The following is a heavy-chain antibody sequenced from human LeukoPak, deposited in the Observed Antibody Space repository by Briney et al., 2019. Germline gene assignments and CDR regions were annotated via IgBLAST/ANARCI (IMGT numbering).Heavy chain of an antibody. CDR1: GGTFSSYA. J-gene: IGHJ4*02. Sequence: ASVKVSCKASGGTFSSYAISWVRQAPGQGLEWMGWISAYNGNTNYAQKLQGRVTMTTDTSTSTAYMELRSLRSDDTAVYYCARRYYGSGSYGVDYWGRGTLVTVSS. V-gene: IGHV1-18*01. CDR3: ARRYYGSGSYGVDY. D-gene: IGHD3-10*01. CDR2: ISAYNGNT.